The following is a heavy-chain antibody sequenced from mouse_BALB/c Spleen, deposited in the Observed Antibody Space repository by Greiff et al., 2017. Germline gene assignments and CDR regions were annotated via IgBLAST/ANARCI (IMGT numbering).Heavy chain of an antibody. CDR1: GFTFSNYW. Sequence: VMLVESGGGLVQPGGSMKLSCVASGFTFSNYWMNWVRQSPEKGLEWVAEIRLKSNNYATHYAESVKGRFTISRDDSKSSVYLQMNNLRAEDTGIYYCTRYYGSSSYWYFDVWGAGTTVTVSS. D-gene: IGHD1-1*01. J-gene: IGHJ1*01. CDR3: TRYYGSSSYWYFDV. CDR2: IRLKSNNYAT. V-gene: IGHV6-6*02.